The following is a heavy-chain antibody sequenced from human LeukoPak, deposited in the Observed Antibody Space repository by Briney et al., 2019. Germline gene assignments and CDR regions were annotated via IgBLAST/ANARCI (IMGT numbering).Heavy chain of an antibody. CDR2: MNPNSGNT. CDR1: GYTFTSYD. V-gene: IGHV1-8*03. Sequence: ASVKVSCKASGYTFTSYDINWVRQATGHGLEWMGWMNPNSGNTGYAQKFQGRVTITRNTSISTACMELSSLRSEDTAVYYYARTGAYYYYYMDVWGKGTTVTVSS. J-gene: IGHJ6*03. CDR3: ARTGAYYYYYMDV. D-gene: IGHD1-26*01.